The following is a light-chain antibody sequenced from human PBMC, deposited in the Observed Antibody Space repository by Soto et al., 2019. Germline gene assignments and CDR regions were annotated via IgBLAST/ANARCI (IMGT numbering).Light chain of an antibody. CDR2: IAS. V-gene: IGKV3-20*01. Sequence: EIVSTQSPGTLSLSPGEGATLSCRASQSVSSSYLAWYQQKPGQAPRLLIYIASTRAPGIPDRFSGSGSGTDFTLTISRLEPEDFAVYYCQQYGSSPWTFGQGTKVEIK. J-gene: IGKJ1*01. CDR3: QQYGSSPWT. CDR1: QSVSSSY.